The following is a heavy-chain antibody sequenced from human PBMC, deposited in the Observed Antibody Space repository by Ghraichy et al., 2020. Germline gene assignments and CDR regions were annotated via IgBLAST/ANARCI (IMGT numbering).Heavy chain of an antibody. V-gene: IGHV3-23*01. Sequence: GGSLRLSCAASGFTFSSHGMSWVRQAPGKGLEWVSVISGSGLSTDYADSVKGRFIISRDNSKNTLYLQMHSLRAEDTAVYFCAKVEGGIDPYAYWGQGTLVTVSS. J-gene: IGHJ4*02. D-gene: IGHD1-26*01. CDR3: AKVEGGIDPYAY. CDR2: ISGSGLST. CDR1: GFTFSSHG.